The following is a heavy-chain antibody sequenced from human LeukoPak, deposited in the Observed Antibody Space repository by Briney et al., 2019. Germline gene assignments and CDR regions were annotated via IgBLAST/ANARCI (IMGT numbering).Heavy chain of an antibody. V-gene: IGHV3-48*04. CDR3: ARDPGELLRYYFDY. CDR1: GFTFSSYS. Sequence: SGGSLRLSCAASGFTFSSYSMNWVRQAPGKGLEWVSYISSSSSTIYYADSVKGRFTISRDNAKNSLYLQMNSLRAEDTAVYYCARDPGELLRYYFDYWGQGTLVTVSS. CDR2: ISSSSSTI. J-gene: IGHJ4*02. D-gene: IGHD1-26*01.